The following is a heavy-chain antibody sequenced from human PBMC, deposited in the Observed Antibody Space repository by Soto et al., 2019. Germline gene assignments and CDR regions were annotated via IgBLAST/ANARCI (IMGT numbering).Heavy chain of an antibody. J-gene: IGHJ5*02. Sequence: QLQLQESGPGLVKPSETLSLTCTVSGGSISSSSYYWGWIRQPPGKGLEWIGSIYYSGSTYYNPSLKSRVTIAVDTPKTQFSLKLSCVTAGDTALYYCARQETVAVAGTNWFDPWGQGTRVTVCS. CDR2: IYYSGST. D-gene: IGHD6-19*01. CDR1: GGSISSSSYY. V-gene: IGHV4-39*01. CDR3: ARQETVAVAGTNWFDP.